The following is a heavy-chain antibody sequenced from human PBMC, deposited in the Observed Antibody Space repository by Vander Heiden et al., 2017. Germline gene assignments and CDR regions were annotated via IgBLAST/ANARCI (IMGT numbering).Heavy chain of an antibody. CDR2: IYSSGST. Sequence: VQLVASGGGLFQPGRSLRLSCSAQGFTVGTNYMNWVRQRPGKGLEGVSIIYSSGSTYYADSLKGRFTVSRDNSKNTVYLQMNSLRAEDTAVYYCVRGTPPRAFDSWGQGTMVTVSS. CDR1: GFTVGTNY. V-gene: IGHV3-53*01. J-gene: IGHJ3*01. CDR3: VRGTPPRAFDS.